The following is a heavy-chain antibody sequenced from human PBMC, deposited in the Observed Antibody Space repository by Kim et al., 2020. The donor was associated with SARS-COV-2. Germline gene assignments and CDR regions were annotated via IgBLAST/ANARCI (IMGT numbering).Heavy chain of an antibody. CDR2: TI. D-gene: IGHD3-22*01. J-gene: IGHJ4*02. V-gene: IGHV3-48*02. CDR3: ARVCSGYYCV. Sequence: TIYYADSVKGRFTISRDNATNSPYLQMNSLGDEDTAVYYCARVCSGYYCVWGQGTLVTVSS.